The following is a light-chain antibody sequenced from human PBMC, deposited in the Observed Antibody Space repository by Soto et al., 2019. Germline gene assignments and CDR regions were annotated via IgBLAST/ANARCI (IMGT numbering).Light chain of an antibody. J-gene: IGKJ2*01. Sequence: EIVLTQSPATLSVSPGERATLSCRASQSVNQKLGWYQQKPGQAPRLLIYGASSRATGIPDRFSGSGSGTDFILTISRLEPEDFAVYYCQQFNNWPHTFGQGTKVDIK. CDR1: QSVNQK. CDR2: GAS. V-gene: IGKV3D-15*01. CDR3: QQFNNWPHT.